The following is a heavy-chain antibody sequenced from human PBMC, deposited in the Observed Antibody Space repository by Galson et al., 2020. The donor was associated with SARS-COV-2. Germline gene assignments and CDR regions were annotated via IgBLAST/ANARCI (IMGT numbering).Heavy chain of an antibody. V-gene: IGHV4-30-2*01. CDR2: IYHSGST. J-gene: IGHJ5*02. CDR1: GGSISSGGYS. D-gene: IGHD2-21*02. Sequence: ETSETLSLTCAVSGGSISSGGYSWNWIRQPPGKGLEWIGNIYHSGSTYYNPSLKSRVTISPDRPKNQFSLNLSSVTAADTAVYYCARGAYCGGGCFDWFDPWGQGAPVIVSS. CDR3: ARGAYCGGGCFDWFDP.